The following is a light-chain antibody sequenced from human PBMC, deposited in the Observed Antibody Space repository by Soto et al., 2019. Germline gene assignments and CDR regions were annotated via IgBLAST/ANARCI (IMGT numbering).Light chain of an antibody. J-gene: IGKJ2*01. CDR2: DAS. CDR1: QSVSSS. Sequence: EIVLTQSPATLSLSPGERAALSCRASQSVSSSLAWYQQKPGQAPRLLIYDASSRATGIPARFSGSGSGTDFTLTISSLEPEDFAVYFCQQRSNWPFIFGQGTKLEIK. CDR3: QQRSNWPFI. V-gene: IGKV3-11*01.